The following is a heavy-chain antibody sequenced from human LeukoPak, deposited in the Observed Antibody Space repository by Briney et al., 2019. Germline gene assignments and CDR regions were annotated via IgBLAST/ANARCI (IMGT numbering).Heavy chain of an antibody. CDR1: GYTFTGYY. D-gene: IGHD3-10*01. V-gene: IGHV1-2*02. J-gene: IGHJ4*02. Sequence: GASVKVSCKASGYTFTGYYMHWVRQAPGQGLEWMGWINPNSGGTNYAQKFQGRVTMTRDTSISTAYMALSRLRSDDTAVYYCARDHTMVLVYLHYFDYWGQVTLVTASS. CDR2: INPNSGGT. CDR3: ARDHTMVLVYLHYFDY.